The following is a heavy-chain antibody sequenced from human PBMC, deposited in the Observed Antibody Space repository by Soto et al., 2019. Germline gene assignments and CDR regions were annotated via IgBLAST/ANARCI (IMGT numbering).Heavy chain of an antibody. D-gene: IGHD1-26*01. Sequence: GGSLRLSCAASGFTFSSYAMSWVRQAPGKGLEWVSAISGSGGSTYYADSVKGRFTISRDNSKNTLYLQMNSLRAEDTAVYYCAKDPTPEGGSYSPYYFDYWGQGTLVTVSS. V-gene: IGHV3-23*01. CDR1: GFTFSSYA. CDR2: ISGSGGST. J-gene: IGHJ4*02. CDR3: AKDPTPEGGSYSPYYFDY.